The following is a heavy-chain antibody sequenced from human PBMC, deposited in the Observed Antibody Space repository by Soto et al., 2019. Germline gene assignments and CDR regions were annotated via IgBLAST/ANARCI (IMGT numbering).Heavy chain of an antibody. V-gene: IGHV3-13*01. D-gene: IGHD6-13*01. CDR2: IGTAGDT. Sequence: GGSLRLSCAASGFTFSSYDMHWVRQATGKGLEWVSAIGTAGDTYYPGSVKGRFTIYRENAKNSLYLQMNSLRAVDTSLYYCARAWDIAAAGTQEYYYYYYYMDVWGKGT. J-gene: IGHJ6*03. CDR3: ARAWDIAAAGTQEYYYYYYYMDV. CDR1: GFTFSSYD.